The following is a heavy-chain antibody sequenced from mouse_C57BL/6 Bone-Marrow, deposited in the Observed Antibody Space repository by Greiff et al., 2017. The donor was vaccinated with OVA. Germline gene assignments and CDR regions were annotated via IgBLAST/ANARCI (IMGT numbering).Heavy chain of an antibody. V-gene: IGHV5-2*01. D-gene: IGHD1-1*01. CDR1: EYEFPSHD. CDR2: INSDGGST. CDR3: ARPLVVAELFDY. J-gene: IGHJ2*01. Sequence: EVKLVESGGGLVQPGESLKLSCESNEYEFPSHDMSWVRKTPEKRLELVAAINSDGGSTYYPDTMERRFIISRDNTMKTLYLQMSSLRSEDTALYYCARPLVVAELFDYWGQGTTLTVSS.